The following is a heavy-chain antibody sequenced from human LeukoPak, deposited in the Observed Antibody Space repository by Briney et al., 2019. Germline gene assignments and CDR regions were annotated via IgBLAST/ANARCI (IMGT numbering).Heavy chain of an antibody. J-gene: IGHJ4*02. CDR3: ARAVYGYFDF. D-gene: IGHD3-10*01. Sequence: GGSLRLSCAASGFTFSSHWMGWVRQAPGKGLEWVASINEDGSKHYYIDSVKGRFTISRDNAKNSLYLQMSSLRAEDTAVYFCARAVYGYFDFWGQGTLLTVSS. CDR2: INEDGSKH. CDR1: GFTFSSHW. V-gene: IGHV3-7*04.